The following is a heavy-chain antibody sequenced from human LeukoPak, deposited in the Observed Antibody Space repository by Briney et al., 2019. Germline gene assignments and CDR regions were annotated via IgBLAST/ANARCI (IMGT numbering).Heavy chain of an antibody. CDR3: ATTGILWFGESSDY. Sequence: SETLSLTCSVSGGPISSYYWSWIRQPPGKGLEGIGYIHYSGTTNYNPSLKRRVTISADTSQNQLSLKLSPVTAADTAVYYCATTGILWFGESSDYWGQGTLVTVSS. J-gene: IGHJ4*02. V-gene: IGHV4-59*01. D-gene: IGHD3-10*01. CDR1: GGPISSYY. CDR2: IHYSGTT.